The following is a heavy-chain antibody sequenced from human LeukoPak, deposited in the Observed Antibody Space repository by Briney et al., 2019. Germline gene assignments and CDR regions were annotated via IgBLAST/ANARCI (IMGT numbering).Heavy chain of an antibody. Sequence: ASVTVSCKASGYTFTSYDINWVRQATGQGLEWMGWMNPNSGNAGYAQKFQGRVTLTRDTSISTAYMELSSLRSEDTAVYYCASRGADCSGGSCYWFDPWGQGTLVTASS. CDR2: MNPNSGNA. D-gene: IGHD2-15*01. V-gene: IGHV1-8*01. J-gene: IGHJ5*02. CDR1: GYTFTSYD. CDR3: ASRGADCSGGSCYWFDP.